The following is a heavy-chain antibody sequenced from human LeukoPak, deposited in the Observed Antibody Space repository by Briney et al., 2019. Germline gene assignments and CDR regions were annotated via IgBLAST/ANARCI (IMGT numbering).Heavy chain of an antibody. CDR1: GFTFDDYA. Sequence: QPGGSLRLSCAASGFTFDDYAMHWVRQGPGKGLEWVSGISWHSGSRGYADSVRGRFTVSRDNARNSLYLQVNSLRVDDTAVYYCARIGRIYNYYMDVWGKGTTVTVSS. V-gene: IGHV3-9*01. J-gene: IGHJ6*03. CDR3: ARIGRIYNYYMDV. D-gene: IGHD1-14*01. CDR2: ISWHSGSR.